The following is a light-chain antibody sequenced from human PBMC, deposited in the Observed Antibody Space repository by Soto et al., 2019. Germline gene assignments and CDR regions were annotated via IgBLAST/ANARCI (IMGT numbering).Light chain of an antibody. CDR1: NSDVGSYKY. V-gene: IGLV2-14*01. CDR2: EVS. CDR3: TSSSNSTYV. J-gene: IGLJ1*01. Sequence: QSVLTQPASVSGSPGQSITISCTGSNSDVGSYKYVSWYQQHPGKAPKLIIYEVSNRPSGVSNRFSGSKSGNTASLTLSGLQAEDEAEYYCTSSSNSTYVFGTGTKVTVL.